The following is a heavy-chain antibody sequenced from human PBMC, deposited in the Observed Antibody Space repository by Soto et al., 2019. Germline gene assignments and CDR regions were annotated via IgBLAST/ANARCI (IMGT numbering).Heavy chain of an antibody. V-gene: IGHV3-23*01. J-gene: IGHJ4*02. D-gene: IGHD3-10*01. Sequence: VQLLESGGGFVQPGGSLGLSCAASGFPFSTYAMTWVRQAPGKGLEWVSLTSGSGGSTYYADSVKGRFTISRDNSRDTVYLQMNSLRAEDTAVYYCAKVHGSGTYNNFPDYWGQGTLVTVSS. CDR1: GFPFSTYA. CDR2: TSGSGGST. CDR3: AKVHGSGTYNNFPDY.